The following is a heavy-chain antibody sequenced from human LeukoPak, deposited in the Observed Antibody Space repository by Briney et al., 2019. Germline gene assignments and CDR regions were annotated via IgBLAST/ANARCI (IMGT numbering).Heavy chain of an antibody. Sequence: PGGSLRLSCAASGFTFSNYRMNWVRQAPGKGLEWVSSISSSSSYIYYADSVKGRFTISRDNAKNSLYLQMNSLRAEDTAVYYCAKVITMIVVASPFDYWGQGTLVTVSS. V-gene: IGHV3-21*01. CDR3: AKVITMIVVASPFDY. CDR1: GFTFSNYR. J-gene: IGHJ4*02. CDR2: ISSSSSYI. D-gene: IGHD3-22*01.